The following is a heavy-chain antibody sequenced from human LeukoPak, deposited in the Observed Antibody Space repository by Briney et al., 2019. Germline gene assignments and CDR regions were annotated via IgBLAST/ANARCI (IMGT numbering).Heavy chain of an antibody. D-gene: IGHD6-19*01. CDR1: GFTFSSYA. V-gene: IGHV3-53*01. CDR3: ARGYSSGWYGDC. CDR2: IYSGGST. Sequence: GGSLRLSCAASGFTFSSYAMSWVRQAPGKGLEWVSLIYSGGSTYYTDSVKGRFTISRDNSKNTLFLQMNSLRAEDTAVYYCARGYSSGWYGDCWGQGTLVTVSS. J-gene: IGHJ4*02.